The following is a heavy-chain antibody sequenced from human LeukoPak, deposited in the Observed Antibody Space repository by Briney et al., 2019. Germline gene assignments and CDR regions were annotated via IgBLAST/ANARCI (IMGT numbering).Heavy chain of an antibody. V-gene: IGHV1-69*13. J-gene: IGHJ5*02. CDR3: ARVAVVTAIHNWFDP. CDR2: IIPIFGTA. Sequence: ASVKVSCKASGGTFSSYAISWVRQAPGQGLEWMGGIIPIFGTANYAQKFQGRVTITADESTSTAYMELSSLRSEDTAVYYCARVAVVTAIHNWFDPWGQGTLVTVSS. CDR1: GGTFSSYA. D-gene: IGHD2-21*02.